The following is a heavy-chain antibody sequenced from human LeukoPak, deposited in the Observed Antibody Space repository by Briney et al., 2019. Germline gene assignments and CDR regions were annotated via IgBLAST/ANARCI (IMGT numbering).Heavy chain of an antibody. CDR2: ISGSGSSA. CDR3: AKDLSKTYYYGSEPFDY. Sequence: GGSLRLSCADSGFTFSSYAMSWVRQAPGKGLEWVSGISGSGSSAYYADPVKGRFTISRDKSKNTLYLQMNSLRVEDTAVYYCAKDLSKTYYYGSEPFDYWGQGTLVTVSS. CDR1: GFTFSSYA. D-gene: IGHD3-10*01. V-gene: IGHV3-23*01. J-gene: IGHJ4*02.